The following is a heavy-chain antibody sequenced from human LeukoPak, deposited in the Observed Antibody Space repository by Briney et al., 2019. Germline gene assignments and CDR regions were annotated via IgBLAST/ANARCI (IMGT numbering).Heavy chain of an antibody. CDR2: IYYSGST. V-gene: IGHV4-59*01. D-gene: IGHD5-18*01. J-gene: IGHJ4*02. Sequence: SETLSLTCTVSGDSISSYYWSWIRQPPGKGLEWIGYIYYSGSTNYNPSLKSRVSISVDTSKNQFSLRLSSVTAADTAVYYCARPRLYSYGPWDYWGQGTLVTVSS. CDR3: ARPRLYSYGPWDY. CDR1: GDSISSYY.